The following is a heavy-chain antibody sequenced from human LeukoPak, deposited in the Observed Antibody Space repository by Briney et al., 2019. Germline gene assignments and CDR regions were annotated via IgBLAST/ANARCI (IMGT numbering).Heavy chain of an antibody. J-gene: IGHJ4*02. CDR2: IYYSGST. V-gene: IGHV4-59*08. Sequence: SETLSLTCTVSGGSISSYYWSWIRQPPGKGLEWIGYIYYSGSTKYNPSLKSRVSISVDTSKNQFSLKLSSVTAADTAVYYCAGGAGAGYNLQPFDYWGQGTLVTVSS. CDR1: GGSISSYY. D-gene: IGHD5-24*01. CDR3: AGGAGAGYNLQPFDY.